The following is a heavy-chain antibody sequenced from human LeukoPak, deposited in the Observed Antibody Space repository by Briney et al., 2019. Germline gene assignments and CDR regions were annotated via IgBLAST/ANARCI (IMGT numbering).Heavy chain of an antibody. Sequence: SQTLSLTCAISGDSVSSNSDAWNWIRQSPSRGLEWLGRTYYRSKWYNDYAISVKTRITIFPDTSKNQFSLHLNSVTPEDTAIYYCARDSWFFDYWGPGTLVTVSS. D-gene: IGHD6-13*01. J-gene: IGHJ4*02. CDR1: GDSVSSNSDA. CDR2: TYYRSKWYN. V-gene: IGHV6-1*01. CDR3: ARDSWFFDY.